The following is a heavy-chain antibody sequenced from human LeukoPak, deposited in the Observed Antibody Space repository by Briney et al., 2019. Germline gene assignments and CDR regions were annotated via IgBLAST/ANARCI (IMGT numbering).Heavy chain of an antibody. D-gene: IGHD1-26*01. CDR3: ARDSVVSWAPRYMDV. J-gene: IGHJ6*03. Sequence: GSLRLSCAASGFTFSSYGMHWVRQAPGKGLEGGAVIWYDGSNKYYADSVKGRFTISRDNSKNTLYLQMNSLRAEDTAVYYCARDSVVSWAPRYMDVWGKGTTVTVSS. CDR2: IWYDGSNK. CDR1: GFTFSSYG. V-gene: IGHV3-33*01.